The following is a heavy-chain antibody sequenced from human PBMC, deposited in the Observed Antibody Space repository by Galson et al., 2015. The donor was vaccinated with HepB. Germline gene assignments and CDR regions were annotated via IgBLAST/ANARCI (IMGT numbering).Heavy chain of an antibody. CDR1: GFSLSNARMG. Sequence: PALVKPTQTLTLTCTVSGFSLSNARMGVSWIRQPPGKALEWLAHIFSNDEKSYSTSLKSRLTISKDTSKSQVVLTMTNMDPVDTATYYCAWMPSLGSGWAADAFDIWGQGTMVTVSS. CDR2: IFSNDEK. J-gene: IGHJ3*02. V-gene: IGHV2-26*04. CDR3: AWMPSLGSGWAADAFDI. D-gene: IGHD6-19*01.